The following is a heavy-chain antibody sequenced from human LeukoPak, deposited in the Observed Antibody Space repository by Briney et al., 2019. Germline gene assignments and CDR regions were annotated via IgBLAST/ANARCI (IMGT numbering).Heavy chain of an antibody. V-gene: IGHV5-10-1*01. CDR2: IDPDDCYT. D-gene: IGHD1-26*01. J-gene: IGHJ4*02. Sequence: GESLKISCKGSGYSFTSYWISWVRQMPGKGREWMGRIDPDDCYTNYSPSFQGHVAISADKSISTAYLQWSSLKASDTAMYYCARHFGGSYYDDYWGQGTQVTVSS. CDR3: ARHFGGSYYDDY. CDR1: GYSFTSYW.